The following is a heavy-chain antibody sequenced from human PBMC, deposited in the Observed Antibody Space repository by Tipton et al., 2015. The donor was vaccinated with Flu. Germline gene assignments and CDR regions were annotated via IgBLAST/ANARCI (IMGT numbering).Heavy chain of an antibody. CDR3: ARSAQGTGVSFDY. V-gene: IGHV1-8*01. Sequence: QSGAEVKKPGASVKVSCKASGFTFTSYDINWVRQATGQGLEWMGWMNPNSGDTGYAQNFQGRVTMTRDTSLSTAYLELSSLKFEDTAVYYCARSAQGTGVSFDYWGQGVLVTVSS. CDR2: MNPNSGDT. D-gene: IGHD2-8*02. J-gene: IGHJ4*02. CDR1: GFTFTSYD.